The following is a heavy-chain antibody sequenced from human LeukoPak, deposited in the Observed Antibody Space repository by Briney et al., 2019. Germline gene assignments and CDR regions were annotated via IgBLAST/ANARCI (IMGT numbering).Heavy chain of an antibody. V-gene: IGHV3-74*01. CDR1: GFTFSSYW. Sequence: PGGSLRLSCAASGFTFSSYWMHWVRQAPGKGLVWVSRINSDGSSTSYADSVKGRFTISRDNAKNTLYLQMNSLRAEDTAVYYCARVRGVIITYIYYYMDVWGKGTTVTVSS. CDR3: ARVRGVIITYIYYYMDV. CDR2: INSDGSST. J-gene: IGHJ6*03. D-gene: IGHD3-10*01.